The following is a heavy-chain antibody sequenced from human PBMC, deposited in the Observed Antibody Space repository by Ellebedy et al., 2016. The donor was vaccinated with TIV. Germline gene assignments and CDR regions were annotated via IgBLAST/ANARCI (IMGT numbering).Heavy chain of an antibody. CDR3: ARDPRGGGDYGDNCFDP. J-gene: IGHJ5*02. V-gene: IGHV3-66*01. CDR2: IYNDVGT. D-gene: IGHD4-17*01. Sequence: GESLKISCAASGFTVSTYFMNWVRQPPGKGLEGVSVIYNDVGTNYTDSVKGRFTIPRDSSKNTLYLQMNSLRVEDTAVYYCARDPRGGGDYGDNCFDPWGQGTLVTVSS. CDR1: GFTVSTYF.